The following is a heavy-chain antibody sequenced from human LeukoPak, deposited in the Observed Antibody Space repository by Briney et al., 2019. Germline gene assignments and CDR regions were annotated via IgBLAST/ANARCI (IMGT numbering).Heavy chain of an antibody. CDR1: GGTFSSYA. CDR3: AASPHDYSYPSNYYFDY. CDR2: IIPIFGTA. Sequence: SVKVSCKASGGTFSSYAISWVRQAPGQGLEWMGGIIPIFGTANYAQKFQGRVTITADESTSTAYMELSSLRSEDTAVYYCAASPHDYSYPSNYYFDYWGQGTLVTVSS. V-gene: IGHV1-69*13. J-gene: IGHJ4*02. D-gene: IGHD4-11*01.